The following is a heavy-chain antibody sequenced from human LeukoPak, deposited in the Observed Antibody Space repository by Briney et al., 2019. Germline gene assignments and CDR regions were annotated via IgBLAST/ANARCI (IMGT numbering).Heavy chain of an antibody. Sequence: LSLTCAVYGGSFSGYYWSWVRQAPGKGLEWVSAISGSGNSTYYADSVKGRFTISRDNAKNSLYLQMNSLRAEDTAVYYCARGGYCGGDCYDAFDIWGQGTMVTVSS. J-gene: IGHJ3*02. CDR1: GGSFSGYY. CDR3: ARGGYCGGDCYDAFDI. CDR2: ISGSGNST. D-gene: IGHD2-21*02. V-gene: IGHV3-11*04.